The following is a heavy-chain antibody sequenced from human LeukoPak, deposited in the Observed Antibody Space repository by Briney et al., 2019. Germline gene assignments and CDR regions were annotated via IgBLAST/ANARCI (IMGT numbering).Heavy chain of an antibody. CDR1: GGSISPYY. D-gene: IGHD2-15*01. J-gene: IGHJ4*02. CDR2: IYYSGTT. Sequence: SETPSLTCSVSGGSISPYYWSWIRQPPGKGLEWIGYIYYSGTTNYNPSLQSRVTISVATSKNQFSLKLSSVTAADTALYYCARDRASAGGFDYWGQGTLVTVSS. V-gene: IGHV4-59*01. CDR3: ARDRASAGGFDY.